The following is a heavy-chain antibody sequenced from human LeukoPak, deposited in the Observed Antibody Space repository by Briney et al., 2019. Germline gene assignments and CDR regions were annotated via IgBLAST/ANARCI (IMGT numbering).Heavy chain of an antibody. CDR3: ARSGYYPFDY. J-gene: IGHJ4*02. D-gene: IGHD3-22*01. CDR2: ISSNGGST. CDR1: GFTFSSYA. V-gene: IGHV3-64*01. Sequence: GGSLRLSCAASGFTFSSYAMHWVRPAPGKGLEYVSAISSNGGSTYYANSVEGRFTISRDNSKNTLYLQMGSLRAEDMAVYYCARSGYYPFDYWGQGTLVTVSS.